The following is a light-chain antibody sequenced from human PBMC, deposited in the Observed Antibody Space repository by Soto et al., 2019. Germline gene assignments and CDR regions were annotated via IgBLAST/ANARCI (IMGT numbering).Light chain of an antibody. J-gene: IGLJ2*01. Sequence: QSALTQPPSASGSPGQSVTISCTGTSSDVGNFNYVSWYQQHPGKAPKLMIYEVSNRPSGVSNRFSGSKSGNTASLTISGLRAEDEADYYCCSYTSTSTLVFGGGTKLTVL. CDR2: EVS. CDR3: CSYTSTSTLV. CDR1: SSDVGNFNY. V-gene: IGLV2-14*01.